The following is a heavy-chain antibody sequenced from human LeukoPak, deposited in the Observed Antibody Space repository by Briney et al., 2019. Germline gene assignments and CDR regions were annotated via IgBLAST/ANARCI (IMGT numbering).Heavy chain of an antibody. Sequence: GGSLRLSCAVSGFTFSNAWMSWVRQAPGKGLEWVSAISGSGGSTYYADSVKGRFTISRDNSKNTLYLQMNSLRAKDTAVYYCAKRTRYYDFWSGYSVIDYWGQGTLVTVSS. CDR3: AKRTRYYDFWSGYSVIDY. CDR1: GFTFSNAW. J-gene: IGHJ4*02. V-gene: IGHV3-23*01. D-gene: IGHD3-3*01. CDR2: ISGSGGST.